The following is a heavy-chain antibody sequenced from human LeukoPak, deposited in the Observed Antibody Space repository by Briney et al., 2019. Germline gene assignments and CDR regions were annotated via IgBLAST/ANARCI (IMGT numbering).Heavy chain of an antibody. V-gene: IGHV1-8*01. D-gene: IGHD3-10*01. CDR2: MNPNSGNT. J-gene: IGHJ4*02. CDR3: AGGPYGSGSYQFDY. Sequence: AASVKVSCKASGYTFTSYDINWVRQATGQGLEWMGWMNPNSGNTGYAQKFQGRVTMTRNTSISTAYMELSSLRSEDTAVYYCAGGPYGSGSYQFDYWGQGTLVTVSS. CDR1: GYTFTSYD.